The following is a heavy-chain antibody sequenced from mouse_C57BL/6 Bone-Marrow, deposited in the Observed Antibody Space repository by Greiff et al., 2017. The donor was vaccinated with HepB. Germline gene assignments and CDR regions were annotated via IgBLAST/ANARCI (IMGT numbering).Heavy chain of an antibody. CDR3: AIHPSTGTDAMDY. D-gene: IGHD4-1*02. V-gene: IGHV5-6*01. Sequence: EVQWVESGGDLVKPGGSLKLSCAASGFTFSSYGMSWVRQTPDKRLEWVATISSGGSYTYYPDSVKGRFTISRDNAKNTLYLQMSSLKSEDTAMYYCAIHPSTGTDAMDYWGQGTSVTVSS. CDR1: GFTFSSYG. J-gene: IGHJ4*01. CDR2: ISSGGSYT.